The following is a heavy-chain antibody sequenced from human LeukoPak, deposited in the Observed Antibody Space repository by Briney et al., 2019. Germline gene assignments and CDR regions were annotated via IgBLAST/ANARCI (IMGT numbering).Heavy chain of an antibody. J-gene: IGHJ4*02. CDR2: FDPEDGET. D-gene: IGHD3-22*01. V-gene: IGHV1-24*01. CDR3: ATDHLVYYDSSVSFDY. Sequence: ASVKVSCKVSGYTLTELSMHWVRQAPGKGLEWMGGFDPEDGETIYAQKFQGRVTMTEDTSTDTAYMELSSLRSEDTAVYHCATDHLVYYDSSVSFDYWGQGTLVTVSS. CDR1: GYTLTELS.